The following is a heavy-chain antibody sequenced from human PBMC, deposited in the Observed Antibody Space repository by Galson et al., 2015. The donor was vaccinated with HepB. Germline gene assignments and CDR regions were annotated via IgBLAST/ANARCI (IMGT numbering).Heavy chain of an antibody. J-gene: IGHJ6*02. Sequence: SLRVSCAASGFTFADYGMHWVRQPPGQGLEWVSGISWYSGSIGYADSVKGRFTISTDNAKNSLYLQMNSLRAEDTALYYCARGGDYRFYYYYNGMDVWGQGTTVTVSS. CDR3: ARGGDYRFYYYYNGMDV. CDR1: GFTFADYG. D-gene: IGHD4-11*01. CDR2: ISWYSGSI. V-gene: IGHV3-9*01.